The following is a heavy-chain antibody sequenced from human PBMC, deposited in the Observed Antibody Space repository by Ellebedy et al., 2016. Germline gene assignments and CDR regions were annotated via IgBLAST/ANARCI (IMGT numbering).Heavy chain of an antibody. V-gene: IGHV3-43*01. J-gene: IGHJ5*02. CDR3: AKDRYDFWSGYYLTDH. Sequence: GGSLRLSXAASGFNFHEYTMHWFRQAPGKGLEWVSLISWNGGSTYHADSVKGRFTISRDKSRNSLYLQMTSLRTEDTALYYCAKDRYDFWSGYYLTDHWGQGTLVTVSS. CDR1: GFNFHEYT. D-gene: IGHD3-3*01. CDR2: ISWNGGST.